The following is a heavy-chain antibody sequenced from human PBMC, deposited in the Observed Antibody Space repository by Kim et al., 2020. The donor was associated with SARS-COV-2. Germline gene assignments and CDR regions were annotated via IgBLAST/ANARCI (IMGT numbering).Heavy chain of an antibody. CDR2: INHSGST. D-gene: IGHD6-13*01. V-gene: IGHV4-34*01. CDR3: ARGRYGSSWYRYYYGMDV. CDR1: GGSFSGYY. J-gene: IGHJ6*02. Sequence: SETLSLTCAVYGGSFSGYYWSWIRQPPGKGLEWIGEINHSGSTNYNPSLKSRVTISVDTSKNQFSLKLSSVTAADTAVYYCARGRYGSSWYRYYYGMDVWGQGTTVTVSS.